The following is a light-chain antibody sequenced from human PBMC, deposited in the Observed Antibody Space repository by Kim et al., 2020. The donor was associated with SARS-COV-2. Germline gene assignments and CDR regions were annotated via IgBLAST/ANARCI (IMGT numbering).Light chain of an antibody. J-gene: IGKJ3*01. Sequence: PGATAPAYSRTRLGVSPTDLAWFQQKPGQAPRLVIYGASSRATGTPARFSGRGSGTDFTLTISRREPEDFAVYYCKQYGTSPFTFGPGTKVDIK. V-gene: IGKV3-20*01. CDR3: KQYGTSPFT. CDR2: GAS. CDR1: LGVSPTD.